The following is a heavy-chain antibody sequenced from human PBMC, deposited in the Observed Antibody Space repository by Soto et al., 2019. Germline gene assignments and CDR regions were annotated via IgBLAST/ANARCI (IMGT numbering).Heavy chain of an antibody. CDR1: GSTFSNFS. V-gene: IGHV3-23*01. CDR3: SKDRVTNDSRCYYSILTYS. J-gene: IGHJ5*01. Sequence: GGSLRLSCAPSGSTFSNFSMTWARPAPGKGLEWVSAISYTGGDTNYVDSVKGRFTVSKDNSKNTRYLQMHSLRAEDTAVYYCSKDRVTNDSRCYYSILTYSLGQGTVVTVSS. D-gene: IGHD3-22*01. CDR2: ISYTGGDT.